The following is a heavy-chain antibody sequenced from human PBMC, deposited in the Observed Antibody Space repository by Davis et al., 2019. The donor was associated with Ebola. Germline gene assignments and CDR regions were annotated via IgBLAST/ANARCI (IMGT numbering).Heavy chain of an antibody. Sequence: GGSLRLSCATSGLTFSSLGMSWVRQAPGKGLEWVATIKKDGIQKYYVDSVKGRFIISRDNAKNSLYLQMNSLRAEDTAVYYCARDENYYGMDVWGQGTTVTVSS. CDR1: GLTFSSLG. J-gene: IGHJ6*02. V-gene: IGHV3-7*01. CDR2: IKKDGIQK. CDR3: ARDENYYGMDV.